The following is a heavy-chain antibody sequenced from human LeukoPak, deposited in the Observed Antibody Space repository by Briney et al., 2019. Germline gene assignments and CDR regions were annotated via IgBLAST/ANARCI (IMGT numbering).Heavy chain of an antibody. J-gene: IGHJ4*02. D-gene: IGHD3-10*01. CDR1: GYTFTGYY. V-gene: IGHV1-46*01. Sequence: WASVKVSCKASGYTFTGYYMHWVRQAPGQGLEWMGIINPSGGSTSYAQKFQGRVTITADESTSTAYMELSSLRSEDTAVYYCARGLYGSGSYPGSWGQGTLVTVSS. CDR3: ARGLYGSGSYPGS. CDR2: INPSGGST.